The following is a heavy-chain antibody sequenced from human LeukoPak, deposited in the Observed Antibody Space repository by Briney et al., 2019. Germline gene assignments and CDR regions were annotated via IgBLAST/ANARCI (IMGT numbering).Heavy chain of an antibody. D-gene: IGHD4-17*01. CDR1: GGSFSDYS. J-gene: IGHJ3*02. CDR2: ISYIGRT. Sequence: SETLSLTCAVYGGSFSDYSWSWIRQPPGKGLEWIGYISYIGRTNYNPSLKSRVTISIDTSKNQFSLKLTSVTAADTAVYYCARDLVTVTKGFDIWGQGTMVSVSS. V-gene: IGHV4-59*01. CDR3: ARDLVTVTKGFDI.